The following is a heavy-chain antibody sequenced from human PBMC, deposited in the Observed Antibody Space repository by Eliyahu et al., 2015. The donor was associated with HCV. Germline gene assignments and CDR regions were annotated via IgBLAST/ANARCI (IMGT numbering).Heavy chain of an antibody. CDR1: GYTFTGYY. CDR2: INPNTGGT. Sequence: QVQLVQSGAEVRKPGASVXVSCXASGYTFTGYYMHWVRQAPGQGLEGVGWINPNTGGTKYAQNFQGRVTMTRDTSISTAYMDLSRLRSDDTAVYYCARDHLAAAGSDSGWGQGTLVTVSS. D-gene: IGHD6-13*01. V-gene: IGHV1-2*02. CDR3: ARDHLAAAGSDSG. J-gene: IGHJ4*02.